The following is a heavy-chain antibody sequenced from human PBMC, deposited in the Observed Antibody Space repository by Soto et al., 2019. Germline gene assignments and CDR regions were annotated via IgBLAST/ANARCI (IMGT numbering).Heavy chain of an antibody. CDR1: GFTFSSYW. D-gene: IGHD6-19*01. CDR3: AREGGGGEGSGWSNDAFDI. J-gene: IGHJ3*02. Sequence: GGSLRLSCAASGFTFSSYWMHWVRQAPGKGLVWVSRINSDGSSTSYADSVKGRFTISRDNAKNTLYLQMNSLRAEDTAVYYCAREGGGGEGSGWSNDAFDIWGQGTMVTVSS. V-gene: IGHV3-74*01. CDR2: INSDGSST.